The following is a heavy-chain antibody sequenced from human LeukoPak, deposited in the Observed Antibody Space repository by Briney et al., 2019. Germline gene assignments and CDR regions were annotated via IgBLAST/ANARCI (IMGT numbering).Heavy chain of an antibody. CDR1: GGTFISYA. Sequence: SVKVSCKASGGTFISYAISWVRQAPGQGLEWMGGIIPIFGTANYAQKFQGRVTITADESTSTAYMELSSLRSEDTAVYYCARENGDRVAYYFDYWGPGNPGHRLL. V-gene: IGHV1-69*13. J-gene: IGHJ4*02. CDR2: IIPIFGTA. D-gene: IGHD3-3*01. CDR3: ARENGDRVAYYFDY.